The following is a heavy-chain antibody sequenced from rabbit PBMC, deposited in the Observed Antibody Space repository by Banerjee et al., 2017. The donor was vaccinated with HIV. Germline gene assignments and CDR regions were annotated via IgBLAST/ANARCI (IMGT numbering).Heavy chain of an antibody. V-gene: IGHV1S45*01. CDR1: GLDFSSSYW. Sequence: QEQLVESGGGLVQPEGSLTLTCKASGLDFSSSYWICWVRQDHGNGLEWMGCIGACSSGRTVHASCAKGRLTISKSSSTTVNLEMSSRTTADTATYICVRHNSGLRLWGPGTLVTVS. CDR2: IGACSSGRT. CDR3: VRHNSGLRL. D-gene: IGHD4-1*01. J-gene: IGHJ4*01.